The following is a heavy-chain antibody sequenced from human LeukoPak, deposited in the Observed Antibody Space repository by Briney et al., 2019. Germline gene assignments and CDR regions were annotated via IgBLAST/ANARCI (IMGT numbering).Heavy chain of an antibody. Sequence: SETLSLTCTVSGGSISSSSYYWGWIRQPPGKGLEWIGSIYYSGSTYYNPSLKSRVTISVDTSKNQFSLKLSSVTAADTAVYYCARDSYDSSGFDDAFDIWGQGTMVTVSS. V-gene: IGHV4-39*07. CDR1: GGSISSSSYY. J-gene: IGHJ3*02. CDR2: IYYSGST. CDR3: ARDSYDSSGFDDAFDI. D-gene: IGHD3-22*01.